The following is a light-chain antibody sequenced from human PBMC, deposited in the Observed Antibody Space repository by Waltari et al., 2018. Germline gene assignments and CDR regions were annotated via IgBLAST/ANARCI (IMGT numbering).Light chain of an antibody. V-gene: IGLV2-8*01. CDR2: EVS. CDR1: SSDVGGPNY. CDR3: SSYAGSNNLV. J-gene: IGLJ1*01. Sequence: QSALTQPPSASGSPGQPVTISCTGTSSDVGGPNYVPWYQQHPGKAPKLMIYEVSKRPSGVPDRFSGSKSGNTASLTVSGLQAEDEADYYCSSYAGSNNLVFGTGTRVTVL.